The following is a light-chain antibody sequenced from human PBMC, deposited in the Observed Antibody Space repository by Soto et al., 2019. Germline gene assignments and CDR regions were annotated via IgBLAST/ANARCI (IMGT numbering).Light chain of an antibody. CDR2: GAS. V-gene: IGKV3-20*01. J-gene: IGKJ1*01. CDR1: QTVSNNF. CDR3: QQYGSSRT. Sequence: EIVLTQSPGTLSLSPGERATLSCRASQTVSNNFFSWYQQKPVPAPRLFIYGASTRATGIPDRFSGSGSGTDFTLTISRLEPEEFAVYYCQQYGSSRTFGQGTKVEIK.